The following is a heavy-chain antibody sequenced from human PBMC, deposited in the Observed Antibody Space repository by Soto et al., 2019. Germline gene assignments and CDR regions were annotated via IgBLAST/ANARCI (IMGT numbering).Heavy chain of an antibody. D-gene: IGHD3-10*01. CDR2: IYWDDDK. Sequence: QITLKESGPTLVKPTQTLTLTCTFSGFSLSTSGVGVGWIRQPPGKALEWLALIYWDDDKRYSPSLKSRLTITKDTSKNQVVLTMTNMDPVDTATYYCAHCLWFGGGYYYYYMDVWGKGTTVTVSS. CDR1: GFSLSTSGVG. V-gene: IGHV2-5*02. J-gene: IGHJ6*03. CDR3: AHCLWFGGGYYYYYMDV.